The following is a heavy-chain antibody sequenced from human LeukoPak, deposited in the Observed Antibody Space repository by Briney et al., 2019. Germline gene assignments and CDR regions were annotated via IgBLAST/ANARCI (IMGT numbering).Heavy chain of an antibody. Sequence: SVKVSCKASGFTFTSSAMQWVRQARGQRLEWIGWIVVGSGNTNYAQKFQERVTITRDMSTSTAYMELSRLRSDDTAVYYCARDLCRRWLVQSADAFDIWGQGTMVTVSS. CDR1: GFTFTSSA. CDR3: ARDLCRRWLVQSADAFDI. V-gene: IGHV1-58*02. CDR2: IVVGSGNT. D-gene: IGHD6-19*01. J-gene: IGHJ3*02.